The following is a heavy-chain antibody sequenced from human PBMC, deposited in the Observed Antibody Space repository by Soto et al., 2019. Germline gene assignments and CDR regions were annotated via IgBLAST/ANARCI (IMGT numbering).Heavy chain of an antibody. CDR1: GGSISSSSYF. Sequence: SETLSLTCTVSGGSISSSSYFWGWIRQPPGNGLEWIGSIYYSGSTYYNPSLKSRVTVSVDTSKNQFSLKLSSVTAADTAVYYCARHPSDFWFDPWGQGTLVTVSS. D-gene: IGHD2-21*02. J-gene: IGHJ5*02. V-gene: IGHV4-39*01. CDR3: ARHPSDFWFDP. CDR2: IYYSGST.